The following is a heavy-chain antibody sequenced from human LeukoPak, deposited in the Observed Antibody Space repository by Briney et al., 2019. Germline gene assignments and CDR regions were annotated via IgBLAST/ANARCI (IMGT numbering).Heavy chain of an antibody. Sequence: SXKVSCKGSGGTFSSYAISWVRQAPGQGLEWMGSIIPIFVTANYPQKFQGSFTITAHESTTTPYMELSSLRFEDTAVYYCAIDRYDSSGYYVDYWGQGTLVTVSS. CDR1: GGTFSSYA. D-gene: IGHD3-22*01. CDR3: AIDRYDSSGYYVDY. V-gene: IGHV1-69*15. J-gene: IGHJ4*02. CDR2: IIPIFVTA.